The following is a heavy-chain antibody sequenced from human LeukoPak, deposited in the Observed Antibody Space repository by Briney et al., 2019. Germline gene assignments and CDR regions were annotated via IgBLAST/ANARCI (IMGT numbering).Heavy chain of an antibody. CDR3: AKDRGYSYGYFDY. D-gene: IGHD5-18*01. V-gene: IGHV3-30*18. CDR2: ISYDGGNK. Sequence: PGGSLRLSCAASRFTFSSYGMHWVRQAPGNGLEWVALISYDGGNKYYTDSVKGRFTISRDNSKNTLYLQMDSLRAEDTAVYYCAKDRGYSYGYFDYWGQGTLVTVSS. J-gene: IGHJ4*02. CDR1: RFTFSSYG.